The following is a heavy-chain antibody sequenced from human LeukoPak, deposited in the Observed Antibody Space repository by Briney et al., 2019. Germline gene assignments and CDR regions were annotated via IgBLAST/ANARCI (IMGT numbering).Heavy chain of an antibody. J-gene: IGHJ4*02. CDR3: AKDGSYDILTGYYLADY. CDR2: VSGSGGTT. Sequence: GGSLRLSCAASGFTFSSYAMSWVRQAPGKGLEWVSTVSGSGGTTYYADSVKGRFTISRDNSKNTLYLQMNSLRAEDTAVHYCAKDGSYDILTGYYLADYWGQGTLVTVSS. CDR1: GFTFSSYA. V-gene: IGHV3-23*01. D-gene: IGHD3-9*01.